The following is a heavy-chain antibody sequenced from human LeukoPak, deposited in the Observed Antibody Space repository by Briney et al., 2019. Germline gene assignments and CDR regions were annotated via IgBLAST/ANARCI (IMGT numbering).Heavy chain of an antibody. V-gene: IGHV3-30-3*01. CDR2: ISYDGSNK. CDR3: ARGNDILTGYYRLGY. CDR1: GFTFSSYA. Sequence: GGSLRLSCAASGFTFSSYAMHWVRQAPGKGLEGVAVISYDGSNKYYADSVKGRFTISRDNSKNTLYLQMNSLRAEDTAVYYCARGNDILTGYYRLGYWGQGTLVTVSS. D-gene: IGHD3-9*01. J-gene: IGHJ4*02.